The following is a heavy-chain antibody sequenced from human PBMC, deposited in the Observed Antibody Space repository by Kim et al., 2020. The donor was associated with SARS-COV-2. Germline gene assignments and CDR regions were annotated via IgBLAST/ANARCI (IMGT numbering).Heavy chain of an antibody. CDR2: ISGSDGST. V-gene: IGHV3-23*01. J-gene: IGHJ1*01. CDR1: GFTFSAYA. CDR3: AKHFGSSGSEFQH. D-gene: IGHD3-22*01. Sequence: GGSLRLSCAASGFTFSAYAMSWVRQAPGKGLEWVSHISGSDGSTDYADSVKGRFIISRDNSKNTLHVQMNSLRAEDTAVYYCAKHFGSSGSEFQHWGQGTLVTVSS.